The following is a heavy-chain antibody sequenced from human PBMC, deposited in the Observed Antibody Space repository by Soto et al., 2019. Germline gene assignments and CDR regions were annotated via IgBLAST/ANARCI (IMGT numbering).Heavy chain of an antibody. J-gene: IGHJ4*02. V-gene: IGHV2-5*02. CDR3: AHRVLRTVFGLATTTAIYFDF. Sequence: QITLNESGPTQVKPRQTLTLTCTFSGFSLTTSGVGVGWIRQSPGKAPEWLALIYWDDDKRHSPSLKSRLTITKDTSKNQVVLTMADLDPADTATYYCAHRVLRTVFGLATTTAIYFDFWGQGTPVAVSS. D-gene: IGHD3-3*01. CDR2: IYWDDDK. CDR1: GFSLTTSGVG.